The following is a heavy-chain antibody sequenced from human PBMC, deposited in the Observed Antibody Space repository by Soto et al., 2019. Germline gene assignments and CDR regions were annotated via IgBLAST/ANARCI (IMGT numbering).Heavy chain of an antibody. D-gene: IGHD2-15*01. J-gene: IGHJ6*04. V-gene: IGHV3-66*01. CDR1: GFTVSSKY. Sequence: EVQLVESGGGLVQPGGSLRLSCAASGFTVSSKYMSWVRQAPGKGLEWVSLIQSGGPTYYADSVKGRFSISRDTAEKTVHLQMDSLRAEATGVYYCAREDGLCDGGRCYGVPLAVWGKGTTVTVSS. CDR2: IQSGGPT. CDR3: AREDGLCDGGRCYGVPLAV.